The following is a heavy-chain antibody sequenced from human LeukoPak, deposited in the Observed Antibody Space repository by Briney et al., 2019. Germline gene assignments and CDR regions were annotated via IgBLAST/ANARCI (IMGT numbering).Heavy chain of an antibody. D-gene: IGHD5-24*01. CDR2: IYISGST. Sequence: SETLSLTCIVSGGSFSSGLYYWTWIRQPAGKGLEWIGRIYISGSTNYNPSLKSRVTISRDTSKNEFSLKLSSVTAADTAVYYCARDSRRDGYNLDYWGRGTLVTVSS. CDR1: GGSFSSGLYY. CDR3: ARDSRRDGYNLDY. J-gene: IGHJ4*02. V-gene: IGHV4-61*02.